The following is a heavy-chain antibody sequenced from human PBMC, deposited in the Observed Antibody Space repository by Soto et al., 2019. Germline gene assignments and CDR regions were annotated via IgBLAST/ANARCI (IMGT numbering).Heavy chain of an antibody. CDR1: GYTFTGYY. CDR2: INPNSGGT. V-gene: IGHV1-2*04. J-gene: IGHJ6*02. Sequence: GASVKVSCKASGYTFTGYYMHWVRQAPGQGLEWMGWINPNSGGTNYAQKFQGWVTMTRDTSISTAYMELSRLRSDDTAVYYCATSDIVVVPAVMGRAYYYYGMDVWGQGTTVTVSS. CDR3: ATSDIVVVPAVMGRAYYYYGMDV. D-gene: IGHD2-2*01.